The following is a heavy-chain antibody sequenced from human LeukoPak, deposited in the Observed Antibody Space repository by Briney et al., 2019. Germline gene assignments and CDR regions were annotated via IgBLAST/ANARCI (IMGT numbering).Heavy chain of an antibody. J-gene: IGHJ5*02. CDR3: ARGRRSMVRGAAASNWFDP. Sequence: PSETLSLTCAVYGGSFSGYYWSWIRQPPGKGLEWIGEINHSGSTNYNPSLKSRVTISVDTSKNQFSLKLSSVTAADTAVYYCARGRRSMVRGAAASNWFDPWGQGTLVTVSS. D-gene: IGHD3-10*01. CDR2: INHSGST. V-gene: IGHV4-34*01. CDR1: GGSFSGYY.